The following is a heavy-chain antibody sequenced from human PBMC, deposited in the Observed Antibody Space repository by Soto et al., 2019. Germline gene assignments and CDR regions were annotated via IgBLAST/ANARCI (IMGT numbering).Heavy chain of an antibody. CDR3: ARVGYCTNGVCYTPSDY. Sequence: QVQLQESGPGLVKPSQTLSLTCTVSGGSISSGNCYWSWIRQHPGKGLEWIGYIYYSGSTYYNPSLKSRVTISVDTSKNQFSLKLSSVTAADTAVYYCARVGYCTNGVCYTPSDYWGQGTLVTVSS. V-gene: IGHV4-31*03. CDR2: IYYSGST. D-gene: IGHD2-8*01. CDR1: GGSISSGNCY. J-gene: IGHJ4*02.